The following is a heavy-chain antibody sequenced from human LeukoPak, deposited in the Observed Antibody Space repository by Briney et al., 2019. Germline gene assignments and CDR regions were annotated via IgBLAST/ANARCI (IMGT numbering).Heavy chain of an antibody. CDR1: GFTFSSYA. CDR3: AGVTTYSGSYGLDY. Sequence: SGGSLRLSCAASGFTFSSYAMHWVRQAPGKGLEWVAVISYDGSNKYYADSVKGRFTISRDNSKNTLYLQMNSLRAEDTAVYYCAGVTTYSGSYGLDYWGQGTLVTVSS. J-gene: IGHJ4*02. CDR2: ISYDGSNK. V-gene: IGHV3-30-3*01. D-gene: IGHD1-26*01.